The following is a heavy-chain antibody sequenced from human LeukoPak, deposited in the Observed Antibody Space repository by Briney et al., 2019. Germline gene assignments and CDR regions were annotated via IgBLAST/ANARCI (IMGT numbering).Heavy chain of an antibody. CDR3: ARGSWYNNVDY. V-gene: IGHV3-48*01. D-gene: IGHD6-13*01. CDR1: GFTFSSYS. J-gene: IGHJ4*02. CDR2: ITGGTTTIT. Sequence: GGSLRLSCAASGFTFSSYSMNWVRQAPGKGLEWLSYITGGTTTITYYADSVKGRFTISRDNAKNSLYLQMNSLRAEDTAVYYCARGSWYNNVDYWGQGTLVTVSS.